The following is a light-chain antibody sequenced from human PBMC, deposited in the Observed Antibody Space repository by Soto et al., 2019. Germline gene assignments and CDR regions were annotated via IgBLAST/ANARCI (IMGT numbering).Light chain of an antibody. CDR1: QSISNY. J-gene: IGKJ2*01. CDR2: GAS. Sequence: DIQMTQSPSSLSASVGDRVTITCRASQSISNYLNWYQQKPGEAPTLLIYGASTLQTGVPSRFRASGSGTAFTLPINSLQPEDFATYSCKKIYFTPISTFAQG. V-gene: IGKV1-39*01. CDR3: KKIYFTPIST.